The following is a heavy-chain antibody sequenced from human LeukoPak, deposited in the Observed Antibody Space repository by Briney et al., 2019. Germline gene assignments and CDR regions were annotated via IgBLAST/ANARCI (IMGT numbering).Heavy chain of an antibody. CDR3: ARVVYCSSTSCYGNWFDP. Sequence: SETLSLTCTVSGGSISSYYWSWIRQPPGKGLEWIGYIYYGGSTNYNPSLKSRVTISVDTSKNQFSLKLSSVTAADTAVYYCARVVYCSSTSCYGNWFDPWGQGTLVTVSS. CDR1: GGSISSYY. D-gene: IGHD2-2*01. CDR2: IYYGGST. V-gene: IGHV4-59*01. J-gene: IGHJ5*02.